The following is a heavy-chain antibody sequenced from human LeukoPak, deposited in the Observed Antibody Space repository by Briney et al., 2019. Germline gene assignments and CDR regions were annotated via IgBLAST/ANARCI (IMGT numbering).Heavy chain of an antibody. CDR2: ISSSSSYI. Sequence: GGSLRLSCAASGFTFSSYSMNWVRQAPGKGLEWVSSISSSSSYIYYADSVKGRFTISRDNAKNTLYLQMNSLRAEDTAVYYCAKPPAPYDRDHFQHWGQGTLVTVSS. V-gene: IGHV3-21*04. D-gene: IGHD3-16*01. CDR3: AKPPAPYDRDHFQH. CDR1: GFTFSSYS. J-gene: IGHJ1*01.